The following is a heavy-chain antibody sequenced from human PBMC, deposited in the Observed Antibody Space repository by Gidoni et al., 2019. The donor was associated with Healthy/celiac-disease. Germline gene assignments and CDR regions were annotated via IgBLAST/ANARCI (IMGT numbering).Heavy chain of an antibody. CDR1: VGSITSGIYY. D-gene: IGHD6-19*01. Sequence: QVQLQESGPGLVKPSQTLSLPFTVSVGSITSGIYYWSWIRQPAGKGLEWSGRIYTSGSTNYNPSLKSRVTISVDTSKNQFSLKLSSVTAADTAVYYCAREGGKQWLVWGWFDPWGQGTLVTVSS. CDR2: IYTSGST. J-gene: IGHJ5*02. V-gene: IGHV4-61*02. CDR3: AREGGKQWLVWGWFDP.